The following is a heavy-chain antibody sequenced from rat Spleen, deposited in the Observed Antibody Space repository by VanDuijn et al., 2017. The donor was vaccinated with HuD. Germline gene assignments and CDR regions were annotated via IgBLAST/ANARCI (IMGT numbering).Heavy chain of an antibody. CDR2: ISSDGRRN. CDR3: ARRHYGYTDYFDY. V-gene: IGHV5-29*01. Sequence: EVQLVESGGGLVQPGRSLKLSCAASGFTFSDYGMAWVRQAPTKGLEWVATISSDGRRNYYRDSVKGRFTISRDNAKSSLYLQVDSLRSEDTATYYCARRHYGYTDYFDYWGQGVMVTVSS. D-gene: IGHD1-9*01. J-gene: IGHJ2*01. CDR1: GFTFSDYG.